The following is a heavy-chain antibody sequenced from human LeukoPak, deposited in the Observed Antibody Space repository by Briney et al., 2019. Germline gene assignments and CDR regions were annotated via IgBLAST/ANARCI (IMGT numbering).Heavy chain of an antibody. CDR3: TNLAPMDV. CDR2: FTSSRTYI. J-gene: IGHJ6*04. CDR1: GFTFSDYN. D-gene: IGHD3-3*02. V-gene: IGHV3-21*01. Sequence: GGSLRLSCAASGFTFSDYNMNWVRQAPGKGLEWGSSFTSSRTYIYYSDSVKRSFTIPSDNAKNSLYLQMNSLRAEDTAVYYCTNLAPMDVWGKGTTVTVSS.